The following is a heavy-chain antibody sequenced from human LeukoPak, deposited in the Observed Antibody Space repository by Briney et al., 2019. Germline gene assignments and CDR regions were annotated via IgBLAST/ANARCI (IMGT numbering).Heavy chain of an antibody. V-gene: IGHV5-51*01. CDR2: IYPGDSGT. CDR1: GYSFTSYW. Sequence: GESLKISCKGSGYSFTSYWIGWVRQMPGKGLEWMGIIYPGDSGTRYGPSFQGQVTISADKSISTAYLQWSSLKASDTAMYYCARQSNFWSGYQDYWGQGTLVTVSS. D-gene: IGHD3-3*01. J-gene: IGHJ4*02. CDR3: ARQSNFWSGYQDY.